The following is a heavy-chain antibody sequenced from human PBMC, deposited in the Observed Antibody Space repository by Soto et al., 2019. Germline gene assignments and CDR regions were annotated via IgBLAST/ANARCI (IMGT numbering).Heavy chain of an antibody. J-gene: IGHJ4*02. Sequence: PGGSLRLSCSASGFTISSYAMHWVRQAPGKGLEYVSGVRGNGDPPFYADSVKGRFTISRDNSKNTLYLQMSSLSADDTAVYYCVKSRGGNNFDFFDWGQGALVTVSS. D-gene: IGHD5-12*01. CDR3: VKSRGGNNFDFFD. V-gene: IGHV3-64D*06. CDR2: VRGNGDPP. CDR1: GFTISSYA.